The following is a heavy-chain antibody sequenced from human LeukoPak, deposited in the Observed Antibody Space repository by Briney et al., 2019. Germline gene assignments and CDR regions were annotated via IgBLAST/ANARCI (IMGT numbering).Heavy chain of an antibody. V-gene: IGHV3-30*18. Sequence: HAGGSLRLSCAASGFTFSSYGTHWVRQAPGKGVEWVAVISYDGSNKYYADSEKGRFTISRDNSKNTLYLQLHSLRADDTAVDYCAKDRELGRFVEWLLPSIDCWGQGTLVTVSS. J-gene: IGHJ4*02. CDR1: GFTFSSYG. CDR2: ISYDGSNK. D-gene: IGHD3-3*01. CDR3: AKDRELGRFVEWLLPSIDC.